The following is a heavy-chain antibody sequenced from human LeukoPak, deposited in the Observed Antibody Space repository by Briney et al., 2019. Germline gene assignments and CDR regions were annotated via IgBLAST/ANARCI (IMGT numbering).Heavy chain of an antibody. CDR2: ISAYNGNT. CDR1: GYTFTSYG. Sequence: ASVKVSCKASGYTFTSYGISRVRQAPGQGLEWMGWISAYNGNTNYAQKLQGRVTMTTDTSTSTAYMELRSLRSDDTAVYYCAREEYCTNGVCYTLDYWGQGTLVTVSS. V-gene: IGHV1-18*01. D-gene: IGHD2-8*01. J-gene: IGHJ4*02. CDR3: AREEYCTNGVCYTLDY.